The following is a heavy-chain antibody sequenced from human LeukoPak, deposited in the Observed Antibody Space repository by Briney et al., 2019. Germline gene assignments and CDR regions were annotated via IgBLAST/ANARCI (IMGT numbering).Heavy chain of an antibody. CDR1: GGSISSYY. Sequence: SETLSLTCVVSGGSISSYYWSWIRQPPGKGLEWIGYIYYSGSTNYNPSLKSRVTISVDTSKNQFSLKLSSVTAADTAVYYCARDTRAAGWYLDYWGQGTLVTVSS. CDR2: IYYSGST. J-gene: IGHJ4*02. D-gene: IGHD6-19*01. V-gene: IGHV4-59*01. CDR3: ARDTRAAGWYLDY.